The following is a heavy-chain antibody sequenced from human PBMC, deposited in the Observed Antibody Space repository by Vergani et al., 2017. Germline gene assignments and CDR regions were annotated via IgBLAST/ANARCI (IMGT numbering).Heavy chain of an antibody. CDR3: ALTESFILRYFHWAL. V-gene: IGHV4-39*01. J-gene: IGHJ4*02. D-gene: IGHD3-9*01. Sequence: QLHLQESGPGLVKPSETLSLTCTVSGGSITSSSYYWGWIRQPPGKGLEWIGNIYHSGGAYYNPSLKGRVTISVDTSKNQFSLDVTSVTAADTAIYFCALTESFILRYFHWALWGQGTLVTVSS. CDR2: IYHSGGA. CDR1: GGSITSSSYY.